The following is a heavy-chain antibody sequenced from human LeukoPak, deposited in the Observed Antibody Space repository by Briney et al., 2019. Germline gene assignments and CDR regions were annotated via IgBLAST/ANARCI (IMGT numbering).Heavy chain of an antibody. CDR2: ISAYNGNT. Sequence: ASVTVSCKASGYTFTSYGISWVRQAPGQGLEWMGWISAYNGNTDYAQKLQGRVTMTTDTSTSTAYMELRSLRSDDTAVYYCARGPLGRGWYYFDYWGQGTLVTVSS. V-gene: IGHV1-18*01. CDR1: GYTFTSYG. CDR3: ARGPLGRGWYYFDY. J-gene: IGHJ4*02. D-gene: IGHD6-19*01.